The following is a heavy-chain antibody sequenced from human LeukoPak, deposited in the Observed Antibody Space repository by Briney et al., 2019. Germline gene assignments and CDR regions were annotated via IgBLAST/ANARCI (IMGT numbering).Heavy chain of an antibody. V-gene: IGHV4-31*03. CDR2: IYYSGST. Sequence: SQTLSLTCNVSGVSISSGAYYWTWIRQHPEKGLEWIGYIYYSGSTSYNPSLKSRINMSVDTSKNQFSLKLSSVTVADTAVYFCARLVPPMGWIDRWGQGTLVTVSS. CDR1: GVSISSGAYY. CDR3: ARLVPPMGWIDR. J-gene: IGHJ5*02. D-gene: IGHD3-10*01.